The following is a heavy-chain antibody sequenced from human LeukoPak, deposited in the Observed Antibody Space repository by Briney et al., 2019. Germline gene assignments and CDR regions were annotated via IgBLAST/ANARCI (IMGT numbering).Heavy chain of an antibody. CDR1: GGSISSSSYY. D-gene: IGHD3-10*01. V-gene: IGHV4-39*02. CDR2: IYYSGST. J-gene: IGHJ2*01. CDR3: ARDHEIRGIKGWYFDI. Sequence: SETLSLTCTVSGGSISSSSYYWGWIRQPPGKGLEWIGSIYYSGSTYYNPSLKSRVTISVDTSKNQFSQKLSSVTAADTAVYYCARDHEIRGIKGWYFDIWGRGTLVTVSS.